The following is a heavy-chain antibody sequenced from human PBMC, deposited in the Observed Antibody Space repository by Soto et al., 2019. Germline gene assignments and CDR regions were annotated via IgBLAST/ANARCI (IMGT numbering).Heavy chain of an antibody. CDR1: GFTFSSYG. J-gene: IGHJ4*02. CDR2: IWYDGSNK. CDR3: ARSSTTLAKKFDY. Sequence: TGGSLRLSCAASGFTFSSYGMHWVRQAPGKGLEWVAVIWYDGSNKYYADSVKGRFTISRDNSKNTLYLQMNSLRAEDTAVYYCARSSTTLAKKFDYWGQGTLVTVSS. V-gene: IGHV3-33*01. D-gene: IGHD4-17*01.